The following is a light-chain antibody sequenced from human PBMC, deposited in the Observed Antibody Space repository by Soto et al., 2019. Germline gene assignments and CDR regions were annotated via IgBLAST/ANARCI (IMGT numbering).Light chain of an antibody. Sequence: EIVMTQSPATLSVSAGERATLSCRASQSVSSNLAWYQQKPGQAPRLLIYGASTRDTGIPARFSGSGSGTEFTLTISSLQSEDVAVYYCQQYNNCPLTFGGGTKVEIK. V-gene: IGKV3-15*01. CDR1: QSVSSN. CDR3: QQYNNCPLT. CDR2: GAS. J-gene: IGKJ4*01.